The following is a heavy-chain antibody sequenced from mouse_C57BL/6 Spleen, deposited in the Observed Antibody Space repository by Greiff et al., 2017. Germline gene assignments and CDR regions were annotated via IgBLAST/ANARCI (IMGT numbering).Heavy chain of an antibody. J-gene: IGHJ4*01. Sequence: QVQLQQPGAELVMPGASVKLSCKASGYTFTSYWMHWVKQRPGQGLEWIGEIDPSDSYTNYNQKFKGKSTLTVDKSSSTAYMQLSSLTSEDSAVXYCARRGYYGSSYAMDYWGQGTSVTVSS. CDR3: ARRGYYGSSYAMDY. CDR2: IDPSDSYT. CDR1: GYTFTSYW. V-gene: IGHV1-69*01. D-gene: IGHD1-1*01.